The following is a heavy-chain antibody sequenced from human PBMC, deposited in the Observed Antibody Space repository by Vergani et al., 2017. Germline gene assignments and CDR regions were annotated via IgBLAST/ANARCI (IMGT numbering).Heavy chain of an antibody. J-gene: IGHJ6*03. D-gene: IGHD2-15*01. CDR1: GGSISSYY. CDR2: IYYSGST. V-gene: IGHV4-59*06. Sequence: QVQLQESGPGLVKPSETLSLTCTVSGGSISSYYWSWIRQPPGKGLEWIGYIYYSGSTYYNPSLKSRVTISVDTSKNQFSLKLSSVTAADTAVYYCARGVYCSGGSCYDYYYYMDVWGKGTTVTVSS. CDR3: ARGVYCSGGSCYDYYYYMDV.